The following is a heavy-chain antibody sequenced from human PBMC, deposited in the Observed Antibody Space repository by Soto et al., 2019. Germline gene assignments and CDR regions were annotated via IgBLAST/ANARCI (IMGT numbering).Heavy chain of an antibody. Sequence: QVQLVESGGGVVQPGRSLRLSCAASGFTFSSYGMHWVRQAPGKGLEWVAVISYDGSNKYYADSVKGRFTISRDNSKNMLYLQMNSLRAEDTAVYYCAKGAVAGLYYFDYWGQGTLVSVSS. CDR1: GFTFSSYG. CDR3: AKGAVAGLYYFDY. CDR2: ISYDGSNK. J-gene: IGHJ4*02. D-gene: IGHD6-19*01. V-gene: IGHV3-30*18.